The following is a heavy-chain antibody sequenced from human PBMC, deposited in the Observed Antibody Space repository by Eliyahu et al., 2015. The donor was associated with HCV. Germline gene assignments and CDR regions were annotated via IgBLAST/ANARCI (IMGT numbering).Heavy chain of an antibody. J-gene: IGHJ5*02. CDR1: GGXITTYY. CDR3: ASGGGGIAVTGTGGWFDP. Sequence: QVQLQESGPGLVKPSETLSXTXTVXGGXITTYYWSWIRQPPGKGLEWIGYIHYSGSTNYHPSLKSRVTISLDTSKNQFSLNLTSVTAADTAXYYCASGGGGIAVTGTGGWFDPWGQGTLVTVSS. CDR2: IHYSGST. V-gene: IGHV4-59*01. D-gene: IGHD6-19*01.